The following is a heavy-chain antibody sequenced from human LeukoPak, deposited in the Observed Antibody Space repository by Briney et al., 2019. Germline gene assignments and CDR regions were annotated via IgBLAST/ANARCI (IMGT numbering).Heavy chain of an antibody. Sequence: GGSLRLSCAASGFTFSGYAMSWVRQAPGKGLEWVSAISGSGGSTYYADSVKGRFTISRDNSKNTLYLQMNSLRAEDTAVYYCAKDPHYYDSCYWGQGTLVTVSS. J-gene: IGHJ4*02. CDR2: ISGSGGST. CDR1: GFTFSGYA. CDR3: AKDPHYYDSCY. V-gene: IGHV3-23*01. D-gene: IGHD3-22*01.